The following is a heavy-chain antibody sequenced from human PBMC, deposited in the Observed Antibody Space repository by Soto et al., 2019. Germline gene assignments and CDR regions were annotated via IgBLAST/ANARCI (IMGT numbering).Heavy chain of an antibody. CDR3: ASPILTGYYSFDY. J-gene: IGHJ4*02. Sequence: PGESLKISCKGSGYSFTSYWIGWVRQMPGKGLEWMGIIYPGDSDTRYSPSFQGQVTISADKSISTAHLQWSSLKASDTAMYYCASPILTGYYSFDYWGQGTLVTVSS. V-gene: IGHV5-51*01. D-gene: IGHD3-9*01. CDR2: IYPGDSDT. CDR1: GYSFTSYW.